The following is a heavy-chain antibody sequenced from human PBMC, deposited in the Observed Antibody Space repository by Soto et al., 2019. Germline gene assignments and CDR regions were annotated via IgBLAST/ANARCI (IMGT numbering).Heavy chain of an antibody. V-gene: IGHV1-69*13. Sequence: APEKLSCKAAGGTVSPDAGGSRPQTRGQGLEWMGGIMPTVDSANYAQKFQGRLTITADESTSTANMELSSLTSDDTAIYYCAVAAVREILTEQSSGMAVWGQGTTVTAP. J-gene: IGHJ6*02. CDR1: GGTVSPDA. CDR2: IMPTVDSA. D-gene: IGHD3-10*01. CDR3: AVAAVREILTEQSSGMAV.